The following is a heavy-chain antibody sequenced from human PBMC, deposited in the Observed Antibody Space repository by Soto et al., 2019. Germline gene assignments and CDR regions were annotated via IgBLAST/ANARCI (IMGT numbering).Heavy chain of an antibody. CDR1: GGSISSYY. Sequence: SETLSLTCTVSGGSISSYYWSWIRQPPGKGLEWIGYIYYSGSTNYNPSLKSRVTISVDTSKNQFSLKLSSVTAADTAVYYCASNLADIVVLPAASYQYYYYYYGMDVWGRGTTVTVSS. CDR3: ASNLADIVVLPAASYQYYYYYYGMDV. J-gene: IGHJ6*02. D-gene: IGHD2-2*01. CDR2: IYYSGST. V-gene: IGHV4-59*08.